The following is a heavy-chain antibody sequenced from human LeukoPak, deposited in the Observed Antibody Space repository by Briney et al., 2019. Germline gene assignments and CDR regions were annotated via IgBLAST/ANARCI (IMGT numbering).Heavy chain of an antibody. V-gene: IGHV1-18*01. J-gene: IGHJ6*02. Sequence: ASVKVSCKASGYTFTSYGISWVRQAPGQGLEWMGWISAYNGNTNYAQKLQGRVTMTTDTSTSTAYMELRSLRSDDTAVYYCARDLRRAYSSSWYAREGPQNSLYGMDVWGQGTTVTVSS. CDR3: ARDLRRAYSSSWYAREGPQNSLYGMDV. CDR1: GYTFTSYG. D-gene: IGHD6-13*01. CDR2: ISAYNGNT.